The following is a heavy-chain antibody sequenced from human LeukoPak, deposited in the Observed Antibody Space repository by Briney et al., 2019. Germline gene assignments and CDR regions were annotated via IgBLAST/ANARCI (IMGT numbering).Heavy chain of an antibody. V-gene: IGHV1-46*01. J-gene: IGHJ4*02. CDR1: GYTFTSYY. Sequence: REASVKVSCKASGYTFTSYYMHWVRQAPGQGLEWMGIINPSGGSTSYAQKFQGRVTMTRDTSTSTVYMELSSLRSEDTAVYYCARDGGYYYDSSGYIDHWGQGTLVTVSS. D-gene: IGHD3-22*01. CDR3: ARDGGYYYDSSGYIDH. CDR2: INPSGGST.